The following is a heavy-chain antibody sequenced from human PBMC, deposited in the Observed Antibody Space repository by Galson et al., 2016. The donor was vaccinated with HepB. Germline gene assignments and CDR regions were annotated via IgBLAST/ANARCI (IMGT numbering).Heavy chain of an antibody. Sequence: SVKVSCKASGYTFTAYTLHWVRQAPGQGPEWMGWINAGNGDTKYSQKFQGRVTLIRDTSANTAYMNLSSLTSEDTAVYYCATLKLSYCGGECYPANYAHYVMELWGQVTTVTVSS. CDR2: INAGNGDT. D-gene: IGHD2-21*01. J-gene: IGHJ6*02. V-gene: IGHV1-3*01. CDR1: GYTFTAYT. CDR3: ATLKLSYCGGECYPANYAHYVMEL.